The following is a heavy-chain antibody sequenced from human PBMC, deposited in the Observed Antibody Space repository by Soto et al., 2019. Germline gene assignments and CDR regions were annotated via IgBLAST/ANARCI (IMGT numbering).Heavy chain of an antibody. CDR1: GYTFTSYY. J-gene: IGHJ6*02. Sequence: ASVKVSCPASGYTFTSYYMHWVLQAPGQGLEWMGIINPSGGSTSYAQKFQGRVTMTRDTSTSTVYMELNSLRSEDTAVYYCAREASNNYEFWSGHSSIAGMEGWGQGTTANVS. CDR3: AREASNNYEFWSGHSSIAGMEG. V-gene: IGHV1-46*01. D-gene: IGHD3-3*01. CDR2: INPSGGST.